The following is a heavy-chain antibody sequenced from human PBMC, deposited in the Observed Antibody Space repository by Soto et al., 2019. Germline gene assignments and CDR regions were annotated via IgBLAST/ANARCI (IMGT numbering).Heavy chain of an antibody. J-gene: IGHJ4*02. V-gene: IGHV4-30-4*01. CDR2: IYYSGST. Sequence: PSETLSLTCTVPGGSISSGDYYWSWIRQPPGKGLEWIGYIYYSGSTYYNPSLKSRVTISVDTSKNQFSLKLSSVTAADTAVYYCARAVPYDYVWGSYYYFDYWGQGTLVTVSS. D-gene: IGHD3-16*01. CDR3: ARAVPYDYVWGSYYYFDY. CDR1: GGSISSGDYY.